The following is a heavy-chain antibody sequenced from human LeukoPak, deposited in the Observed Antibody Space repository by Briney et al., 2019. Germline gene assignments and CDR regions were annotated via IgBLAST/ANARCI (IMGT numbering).Heavy chain of an antibody. V-gene: IGHV4-4*09. Sequence: SETLSLTCTVSGGSISSYSWSWIRQPPGKGLEWIGYIYTSGSTNYNPSLKSRVTISVDTSKNQFSLKLSTVTAADTAVYYCARHIRGYYDSSGYYDDAFDIWGQGTMVTVSS. J-gene: IGHJ3*02. CDR1: GGSISSYS. D-gene: IGHD3-22*01. CDR3: ARHIRGYYDSSGYYDDAFDI. CDR2: IYTSGST.